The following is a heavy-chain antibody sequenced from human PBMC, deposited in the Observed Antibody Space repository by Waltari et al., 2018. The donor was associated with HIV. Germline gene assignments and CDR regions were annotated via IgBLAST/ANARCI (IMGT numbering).Heavy chain of an antibody. V-gene: IGHV3-9*01. CDR3: AKGGSHLTIFEAWFDS. CDR1: GFTFDVYP. J-gene: IGHJ5*01. CDR2: ISWNSGIT. D-gene: IGHD3-3*01. Sequence: EVQLVESGGGLVQPGGSLRLSCAAPGFTFDVYPRPWVRQSPGKGLEWVSGISWNSGITDYGDSVKGRFTISRDNAKNSLYLQMNSLTVEDTAFYYCAKGGSHLTIFEAWFDSWGQGTLVTVSS.